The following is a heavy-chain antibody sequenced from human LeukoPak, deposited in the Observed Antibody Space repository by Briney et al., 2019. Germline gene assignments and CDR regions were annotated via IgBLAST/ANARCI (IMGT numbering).Heavy chain of an antibody. D-gene: IGHD5/OR15-5a*01. CDR1: GGSFSGYY. CDR3: ARRLRRGGTYYFDY. CDR2: INHSGST. V-gene: IGHV4-34*01. Sequence: SETLSLTCAVYGGSFSGYYWSWIRQPPGKGLEWIGEINHSGSTNYNPSLKSRATISVDTSKNQFSLKLSSVAAADAAVYYCARRLRRGGTYYFDYWGQGTLVTVSS. J-gene: IGHJ4*02.